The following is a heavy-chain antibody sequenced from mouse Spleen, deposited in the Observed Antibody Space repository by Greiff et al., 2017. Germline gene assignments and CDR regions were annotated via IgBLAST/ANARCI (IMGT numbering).Heavy chain of an antibody. V-gene: IGHV1-81*01. CDR2: IYPRSGNT. Sequence: VQLVESGAELARPGASVKLSCKASGYTFTSYGISWVKQRPGQGLEWIGEIYPRSGNTYYNEKFKGKATLTADKSSSTAYMELRSLTSEDSAVYFCAQTPLDAWFAYWGQGTLVTVSA. CDR3: AQTPLDAWFAY. CDR1: GYTFTSYG. J-gene: IGHJ3*01. D-gene: IGHD2-3*01.